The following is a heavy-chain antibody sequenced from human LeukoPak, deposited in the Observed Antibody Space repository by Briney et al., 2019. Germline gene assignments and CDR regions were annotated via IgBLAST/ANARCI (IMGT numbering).Heavy chain of an antibody. Sequence: GGSLTLSCAASGFTFSGYWMSWLRQAPGKGLEWVANIKQDGSGKYYVDSVKGRFTISRDNAKNSLYLQMNSLRAEDTAVYYCARDRGFGQADVWGKGTTVTVSS. CDR3: ARDRGFGQADV. V-gene: IGHV3-7*01. J-gene: IGHJ6*04. CDR1: GFTFSGYW. CDR2: IKQDGSGK. D-gene: IGHD3-10*01.